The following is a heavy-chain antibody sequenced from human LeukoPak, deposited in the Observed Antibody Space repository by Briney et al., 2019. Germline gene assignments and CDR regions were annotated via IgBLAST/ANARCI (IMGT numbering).Heavy chain of an antibody. CDR3: ARAMVFGVVTLDY. D-gene: IGHD3-3*01. CDR1: GFTVSSNY. CDR2: ISSSSSTI. V-gene: IGHV3-48*02. Sequence: GGSLRLSCAASGFTVSSNYMSWVRQAPGKGLEWVSYISSSSSTIYYADSVKGRFTISRDNAKNSLYLQMNSLRDEDTAVYYCARAMVFGVVTLDYWGQGTLVTVSS. J-gene: IGHJ4*02.